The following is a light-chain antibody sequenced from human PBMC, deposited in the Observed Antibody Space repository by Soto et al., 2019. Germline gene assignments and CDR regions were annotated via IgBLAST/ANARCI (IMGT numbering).Light chain of an antibody. CDR2: DVS. CDR3: CSYEGSYV. V-gene: IGLV2-11*01. CDR1: SSDVGGYKY. J-gene: IGLJ1*01. Sequence: VLTQPRSVSGSPGQTVTISCTGTSSDVGGYKYVSWYQQHPGKAPKLTIYDVSKRPSGVPDRFSGSKSGNTASLTISGLQTEDEADYYCCSYEGSYVFGTGTKVTV.